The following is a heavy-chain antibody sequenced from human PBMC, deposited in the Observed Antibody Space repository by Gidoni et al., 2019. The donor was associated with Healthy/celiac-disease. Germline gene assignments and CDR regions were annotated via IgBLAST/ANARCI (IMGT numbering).Heavy chain of an antibody. J-gene: IGHJ4*02. D-gene: IGHD5-18*01. V-gene: IGHV4-59*01. CDR3: ARVDTAMVHFDY. CDR1: GCSISSYY. Sequence: QVQLQESGPGLVKPSETLSLTCTVSGCSISSYYWSWIRQPPGKGLEWIGYIYYSGSTNYNPSLKSRVTISVDTSKNQFSLKLSSVTAADTAVYYCARVDTAMVHFDYWGQGTLVTVSS. CDR2: IYYSGST.